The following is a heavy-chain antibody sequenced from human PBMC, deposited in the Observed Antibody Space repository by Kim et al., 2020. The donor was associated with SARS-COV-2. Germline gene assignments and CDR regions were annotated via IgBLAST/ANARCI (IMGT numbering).Heavy chain of an antibody. CDR1: GYTFTSYY. CDR2: INPSGGST. CDR3: ARDFLTGYEQAFYYYGMDV. V-gene: IGHV1-46*01. Sequence: ASVKVSCKASGYTFTSYYMHWVRQAPGQGLEWMGIINPSGGSTSYAQKFQGRVTMTRDTSTSTVYMELSSLRSEDTAVYYCARDFLTGYEQAFYYYGMDVWGQGTTVTVSS. J-gene: IGHJ6*02. D-gene: IGHD3-9*01.